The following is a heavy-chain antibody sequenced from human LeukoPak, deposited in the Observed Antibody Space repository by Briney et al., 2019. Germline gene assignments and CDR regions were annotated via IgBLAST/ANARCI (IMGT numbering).Heavy chain of an antibody. Sequence: GGSLRLSCAASAFTFSDYAMSWVRQAPGKGLEWVANINQDGSAKYYVDSVKGRFTISRDNAKNSMYLQMNSLRAEDTAVYYCARWEIRGTAHQLDYWGQGTLVTVSS. CDR1: AFTFSDYA. J-gene: IGHJ4*02. CDR3: ARWEIRGTAHQLDY. V-gene: IGHV3-7*01. D-gene: IGHD1-26*01. CDR2: INQDGSAK.